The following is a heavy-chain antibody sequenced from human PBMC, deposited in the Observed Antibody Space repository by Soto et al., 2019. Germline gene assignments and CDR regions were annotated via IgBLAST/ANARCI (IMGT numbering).Heavy chain of an antibody. Sequence: VSLRLSCAASGFNVGAFAVNWVRQAPGKGLEWVSGISVSDAFIYYADSVRGRFSISRDASENILYLQMNSLRVDDTALYYCTRETVAGITGLDYWGPGTLVTVS. J-gene: IGHJ4*02. D-gene: IGHD1-20*01. CDR1: GFNVGAFA. V-gene: IGHV3-23*01. CDR3: TRETVAGITGLDY. CDR2: ISVSDAFI.